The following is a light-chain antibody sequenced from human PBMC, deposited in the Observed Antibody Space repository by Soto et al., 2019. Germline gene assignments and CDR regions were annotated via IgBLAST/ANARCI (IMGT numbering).Light chain of an antibody. V-gene: IGLV2-11*01. CDR2: DVS. Sequence: QSALPQPRSVSASPGQSVTISCTGTSSDVGGYNYVSWYQHHPDKDPKLMIHDVSKRPSGVPDRFFGSKSGNTASLTISGLQAEDEADYYCCSYAGSYTYVFGSGTKLTVL. J-gene: IGLJ1*01. CDR3: CSYAGSYTYV. CDR1: SSDVGGYNY.